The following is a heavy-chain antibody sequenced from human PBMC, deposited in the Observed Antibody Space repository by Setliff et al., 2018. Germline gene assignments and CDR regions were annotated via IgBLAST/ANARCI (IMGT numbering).Heavy chain of an antibody. CDR3: AREKVVVVSATSYHYYMDV. V-gene: IGHV1-18*01. D-gene: IGHD2-15*01. Sequence: ASVKVSCKTSGYSFTNYGINWVRQAPGQGLEWMGWNSVYARRFQGRVTMTIDTPTSTAYMELSSLRSEDTAMYYCAREKVVVVSATSYHYYMDVWGRGTTVTVSS. J-gene: IGHJ6*03. CDR1: GYSFTNYG. CDR2: NSV.